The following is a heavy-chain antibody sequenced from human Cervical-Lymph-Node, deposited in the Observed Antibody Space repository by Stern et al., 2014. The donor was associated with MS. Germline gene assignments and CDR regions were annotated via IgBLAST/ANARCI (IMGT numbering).Heavy chain of an antibody. J-gene: IGHJ4*02. CDR2: INWNSGSL. CDR3: ARAYGGTYYYDF. V-gene: IGHV3-9*01. Sequence: EVQLVESGGGLVQPGRSLSLSCEASGFTFDDYAMHWVRHAPGKGLEWVASINWNSGSLAYADSVKGRFTISRDNAQNSLFLQMNSLSAEDTAFYYCARAYGGTYYYDFWGQGTLVTVSS. CDR1: GFTFDDYA. D-gene: IGHD2-21*01.